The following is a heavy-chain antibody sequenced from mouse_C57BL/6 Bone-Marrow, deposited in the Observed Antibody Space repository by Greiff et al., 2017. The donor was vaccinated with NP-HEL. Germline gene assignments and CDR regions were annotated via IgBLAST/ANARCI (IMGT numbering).Heavy chain of an antibody. J-gene: IGHJ1*03. Sequence: VQLQQSGPGLVQPSQSLSITCTVSGFSLTSYGVHWVRQSPGKGLEWLGVIWRGGSTDYNAAFMSRLSITKDNSKSQVFFKMNSLQADDTAIYYCAKERNYGSSYSWYFDVWGTGTTVTVSS. D-gene: IGHD1-1*01. CDR3: AKERNYGSSYSWYFDV. CDR1: GFSLTSYG. CDR2: IWRGGST. V-gene: IGHV2-5*01.